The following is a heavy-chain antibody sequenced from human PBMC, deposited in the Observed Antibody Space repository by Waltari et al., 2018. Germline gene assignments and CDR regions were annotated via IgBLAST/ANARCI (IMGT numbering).Heavy chain of an antibody. V-gene: IGHV3-21*01. Sequence: EVQLVESGGGLVKPGGSLRLSCTTSGFTFSHFSMIWVRQAPGKGLGGVSSISNTRRYIFYADSVKDRFTISRDNAKNSLYLLMNSLRAEDTAVYYCTRGAAAGYYFDYWGQGTLVTVSS. CDR3: TRGAAAGYYFDY. D-gene: IGHD6-25*01. CDR2: ISNTRRYI. J-gene: IGHJ4*02. CDR1: GFTFSHFS.